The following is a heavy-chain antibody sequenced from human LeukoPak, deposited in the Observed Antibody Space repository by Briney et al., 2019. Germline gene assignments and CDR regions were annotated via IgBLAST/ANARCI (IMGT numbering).Heavy chain of an antibody. CDR3: ARRSIAAAGTGPGDY. Sequence: GESLKISCKGSGYSFTSYWIGWVRQMPGKGLEWMGIIYPGDSDTRYSPSFQGQVTISADKSISTAYLQWSSLKASDTAMYYCARRSIAAAGTGPGDYWGQGTLATVSS. CDR2: IYPGDSDT. CDR1: GYSFTSYW. V-gene: IGHV5-51*01. D-gene: IGHD6-13*01. J-gene: IGHJ4*02.